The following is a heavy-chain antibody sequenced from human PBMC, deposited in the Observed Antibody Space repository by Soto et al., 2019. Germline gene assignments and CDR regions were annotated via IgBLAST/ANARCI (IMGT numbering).Heavy chain of an antibody. CDR1: GYTFTSYD. V-gene: IGHV1-8*01. CDR3: ERGPDQSPGAGDYEGT. CDR2: MNPNSGNT. J-gene: IGHJ5*02. Sequence: ASVKVSCKASGYTFTSYDINWVRQATGQGLEWMGWMNPNSGNTGYAQKFQGRVTMTRNTSISTAYMELSSLRSEDTAVYYCERGPDQSPGAGDYEGTWGQGTLVTVSS. D-gene: IGHD4-17*01.